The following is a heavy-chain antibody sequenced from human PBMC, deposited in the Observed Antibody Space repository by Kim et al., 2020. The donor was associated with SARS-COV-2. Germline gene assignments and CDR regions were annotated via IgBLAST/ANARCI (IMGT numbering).Heavy chain of an antibody. V-gene: IGHV4-59*01. J-gene: IGHJ4*02. D-gene: IGHD6-13*01. CDR2: T. CDR3: ARFTIAAAGDY. Sequence: TNYNPSLKSRVTISVDTSKNQFALKLSSVTAADTAVYYCARFTIAAAGDYWGQGTLVTVSS.